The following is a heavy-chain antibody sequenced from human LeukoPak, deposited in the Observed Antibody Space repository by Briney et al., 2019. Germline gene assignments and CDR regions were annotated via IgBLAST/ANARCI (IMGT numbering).Heavy chain of an antibody. D-gene: IGHD1-1*01. V-gene: IGHV3-33*01. J-gene: IGHJ4*02. Sequence: QPGRSLRVSCAASGFTFSSYGMHWVRQAPGKGLEWVALIRYDESKKDYADSVKGRFTISSDNSKNTLYLQMNSLRAEDTAMYYCVRTGDTERFDYWGQGTLVTVSS. CDR2: IRYDESKK. CDR1: GFTFSSYG. CDR3: VRTGDTERFDY.